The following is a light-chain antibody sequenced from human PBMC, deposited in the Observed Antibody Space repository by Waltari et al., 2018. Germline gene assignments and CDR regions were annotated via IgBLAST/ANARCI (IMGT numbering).Light chain of an antibody. CDR2: DVN. Sequence: QSALTQPRSVSGSPGQSVTISCTGPSSDVGGYNFVSWYQQYPGKAPKLVIYDVNKRPSGVPDRFSGSKSGNTASLIISELQTEDEADYYCCSYAGYYTVFGGGTKVAVL. J-gene: IGLJ3*02. V-gene: IGLV2-11*01. CDR1: SSDVGGYNF. CDR3: CSYAGYYTV.